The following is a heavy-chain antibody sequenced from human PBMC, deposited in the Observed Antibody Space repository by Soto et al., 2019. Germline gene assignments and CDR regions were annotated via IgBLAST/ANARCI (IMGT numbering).Heavy chain of an antibody. D-gene: IGHD3-10*01. CDR3: VRQGIGVLHGLVDV. V-gene: IGHV4-59*08. CDR1: GDSISSYN. CDR2: FRSSGGT. Sequence: QVQLQESGPGLVKPSEALFLTCTVSGDSISSYNLAWIRQPPGKGLEWIGYFRSSGGTSYNPSLKSRVAISADTSTKQFSLRLTSVTAADTAVYYCVRQGIGVLHGLVDVWGQGTTVTVSS. J-gene: IGHJ6*02.